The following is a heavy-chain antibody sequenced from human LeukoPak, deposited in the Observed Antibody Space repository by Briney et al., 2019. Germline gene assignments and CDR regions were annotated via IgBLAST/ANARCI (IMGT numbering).Heavy chain of an antibody. CDR2: ISHSGSI. J-gene: IGHJ4*02. V-gene: IGHV4-59*01. CDR1: GGSISTYY. Sequence: SETLSLTCTVSGGSISTYYWSWIRQPPGKGLEWLAYISHSGSINFNPSLKSRVTISVDTSMNQFSLKLSSVTAADTAVYYCARESDYYDSSGYFDYWGQGTLVTVSS. D-gene: IGHD3-22*01. CDR3: ARESDYYDSSGYFDY.